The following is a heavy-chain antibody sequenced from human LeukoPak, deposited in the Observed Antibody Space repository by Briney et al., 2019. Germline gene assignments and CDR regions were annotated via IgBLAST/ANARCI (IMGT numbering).Heavy chain of an antibody. D-gene: IGHD3-3*01. J-gene: IGHJ4*02. V-gene: IGHV3-23*01. CDR1: GFTFSSYA. CDR2: ISGSGGST. Sequence: GGSLRLSCAASGFTFSSYAMSWVRKAPGKGLEWVSAISGSGGSTYYADSVKGRFTISRDNSKNTLYLQMNSLRAEDTAVYYCANFGRGYDFADYWGQGTLVTVSS. CDR3: ANFGRGYDFADY.